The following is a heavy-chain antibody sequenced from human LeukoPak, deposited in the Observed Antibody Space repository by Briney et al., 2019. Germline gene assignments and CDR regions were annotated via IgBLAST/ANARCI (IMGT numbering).Heavy chain of an antibody. V-gene: IGHV5-51*01. D-gene: IGHD6-19*01. CDR2: IYPGDSDT. CDR3: ASIKMYSSGWYDRDY. CDR1: GYSFTSYW. Sequence: GESLKISCKGSGYSFTSYWIGWVRQAPGKGLEWMGIIYPGDSDTRYSPSFQGQVTISADKSISTAYLQWSSLKASDTAMYYCASIKMYSSGWYDRDYWGQGTLVTVSS. J-gene: IGHJ4*02.